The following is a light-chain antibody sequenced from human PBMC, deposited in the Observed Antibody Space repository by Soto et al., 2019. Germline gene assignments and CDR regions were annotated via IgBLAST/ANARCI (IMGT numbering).Light chain of an antibody. J-gene: IGKJ1*01. CDR1: QSVSSSY. CDR2: GAS. CDR3: QQHSSSPPSWT. V-gene: IGKV3-20*01. Sequence: EIVLTQSPGTLSLSPGERATLFCRASQSVSSSYLAWYQQKPGQSPRLLIYGASSRFPGIPDRFSGSGSGTDCTLTISRLEPEDFAVYYCQQHSSSPPSWTFGQGPKVEIK.